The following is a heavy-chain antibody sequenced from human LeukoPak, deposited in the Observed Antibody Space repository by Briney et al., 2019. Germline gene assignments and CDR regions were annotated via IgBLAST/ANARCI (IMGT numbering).Heavy chain of an antibody. D-gene: IGHD3-10*01. CDR2: IYYSGGT. CDR1: GGSISSGDYS. V-gene: IGHV4-30-4*08. Sequence: SETLSLTCSVSGGSISSGDYSWNWSRQPPVKGLEWIAYIYYSGGTYYNAYLHSRVTHTVDTSKNQSSLQLSYVTAADTAVYYCARGFSNPVQYYSESAKDAFDIWGQGTMVTVSS. CDR3: ARGFSNPVQYYSESAKDAFDI. J-gene: IGHJ3*02.